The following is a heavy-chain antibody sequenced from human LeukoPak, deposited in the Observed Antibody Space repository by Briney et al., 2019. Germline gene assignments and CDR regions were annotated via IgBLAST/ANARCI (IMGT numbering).Heavy chain of an antibody. CDR3: ARDPLYYYDSSGYCDY. CDR2: ISYDGSNK. J-gene: IGHJ4*02. D-gene: IGHD3-22*01. Sequence: GSLRLSCAASGFTFSSYAMHWVRQAPGKGLEWVAVISYDGSNKYYADSVKGRFTISRDNSKNTLYLQMNSLRAEDTAVYYCARDPLYYYDSSGYCDYWGQGTLVTVSS. V-gene: IGHV3-30*04. CDR1: GFTFSSYA.